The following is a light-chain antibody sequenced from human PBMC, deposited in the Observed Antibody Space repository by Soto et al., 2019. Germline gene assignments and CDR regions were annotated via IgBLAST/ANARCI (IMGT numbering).Light chain of an antibody. CDR1: QTIGSG. CDR2: KAS. V-gene: IGKV1-5*03. J-gene: IGKJ5*01. Sequence: IQMTQSAFTVSGHVGDRVSITGRVSQTIGSGLAWYHQKPGKAPTLLIYKASTLKSGVPSRFSGSGSCTEFILTISSLLPADFFSYYCQQYYSYAPYTFGQGTRLEIK. CDR3: QQYYSYAPYT.